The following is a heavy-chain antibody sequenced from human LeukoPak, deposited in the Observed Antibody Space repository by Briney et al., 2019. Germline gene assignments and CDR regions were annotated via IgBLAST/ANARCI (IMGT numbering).Heavy chain of an antibody. V-gene: IGHV1-2*02. CDR1: GFTFTDYY. CDR3: ATTGFCTAGSCPAFDS. D-gene: IGHD2-15*01. Sequence: ASVKVSCKASGFTFTDYYMHWFRQAPGQGLEWMGWINPKTGDTRYEQKFQGGVTMTRDTSISTLFLELTRLTSDDTAIYYCATTGFCTAGSCPAFDSWGQGTLVTVSS. J-gene: IGHJ4*02. CDR2: INPKTGDT.